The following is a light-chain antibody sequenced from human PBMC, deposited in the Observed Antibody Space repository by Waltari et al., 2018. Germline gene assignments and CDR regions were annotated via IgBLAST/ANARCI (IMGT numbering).Light chain of an antibody. V-gene: IGLV2-14*03. Sequence: QSALTQPASVSGSPGQSITISCTGTSRAVGDYDWVSWYQQHPGKAPNVLLFDVSYRPSGVSNRFSGSKSGNTASLTISGLQAEDEADYYCTSYTSRHRLVFGTGTKVTVL. CDR1: SRAVGDYDW. CDR2: DVS. CDR3: TSYTSRHRLV. J-gene: IGLJ1*01.